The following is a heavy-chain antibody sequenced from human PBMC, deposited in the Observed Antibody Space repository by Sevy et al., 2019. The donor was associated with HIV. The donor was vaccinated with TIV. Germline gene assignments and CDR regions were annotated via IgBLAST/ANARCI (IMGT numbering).Heavy chain of an antibody. CDR1: GFNFNIYW. Sequence: GGSLRLSCAASGFNFNIYWMHWVRQAPGKGLVWVSLINMDGTSTSYADSVKGRFTISRDNAQNTLFLQMNSLSAEDTAVYYCAKDVVGGYYDSSGYSDHWGQGTLVTVSS. J-gene: IGHJ4*02. D-gene: IGHD3-22*01. V-gene: IGHV3-74*01. CDR3: AKDVVGGYYDSSGYSDH. CDR2: INMDGTST.